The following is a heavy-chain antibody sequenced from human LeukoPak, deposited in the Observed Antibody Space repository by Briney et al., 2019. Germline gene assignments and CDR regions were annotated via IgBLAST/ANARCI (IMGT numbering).Heavy chain of an antibody. Sequence: GGSLRLSCAASGFTFSSYAMSWVRQAPGKGLEWVSVIYSGGSTYYADSVKGRFTISRDTSKNTLSLQMNSLRAEDTAVYYCASLSLGHYWGQGTLVTVSS. J-gene: IGHJ4*02. CDR1: GFTFSSYA. CDR3: ASLSLGHY. CDR2: IYSGGST. D-gene: IGHD6-6*01. V-gene: IGHV3-53*01.